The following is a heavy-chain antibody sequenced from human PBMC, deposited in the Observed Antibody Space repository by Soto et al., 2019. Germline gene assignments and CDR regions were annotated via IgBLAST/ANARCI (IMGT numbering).Heavy chain of an antibody. CDR1: GGTFSSYT. D-gene: IGHD2-2*01. CDR2: IIPILGIA. Sequence: SVKVSCKASGGTFSSYTISWVRQAPGQGLEWMGRIIPILGIANYAQKFQGRVTMTADKSTSTAYMELSSLRSEDTAVYYCARNDCSSTSCYSDAFDIRGQETMVTVSS. J-gene: IGHJ3*02. V-gene: IGHV1-69*02. CDR3: ARNDCSSTSCYSDAFDI.